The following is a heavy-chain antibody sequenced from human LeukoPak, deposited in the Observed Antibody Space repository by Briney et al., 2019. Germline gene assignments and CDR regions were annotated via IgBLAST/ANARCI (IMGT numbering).Heavy chain of an antibody. CDR2: INPNSGST. V-gene: IGHV1-2*02. D-gene: IGHD6-6*01. CDR1: GYTFTGYY. Sequence: ASVKVSCKASGYTFTGYYMHWVRQAPGQGLEWMGWINPNSGSTNYAQKLQGRVTMTRGTSISTAFMEPSRLSSDGTAVYFSSRGRGPSIAPPQGNYWGGGTPVTVPS. CDR3: SRGRGPSIAPPQGNY. J-gene: IGHJ4*02.